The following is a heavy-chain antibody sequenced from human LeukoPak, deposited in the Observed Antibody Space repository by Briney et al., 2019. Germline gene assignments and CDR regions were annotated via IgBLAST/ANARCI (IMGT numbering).Heavy chain of an antibody. J-gene: IGHJ4*02. CDR1: GYTFTSYG. D-gene: IGHD4-17*01. CDR3: AREGPRNDYGDYEFEYFDY. CDR2: ISAYNGNT. V-gene: IGHV1-18*01. Sequence: VASVKVSCKASGYTFTSYGISWVRQAPGQGLEWMGWISAYNGNTNYAQKLQGRVTMTTDTSTSTAYMELRSLRSDDTAVYYCAREGPRNDYGDYEFEYFDYWGQGTLVTVSS.